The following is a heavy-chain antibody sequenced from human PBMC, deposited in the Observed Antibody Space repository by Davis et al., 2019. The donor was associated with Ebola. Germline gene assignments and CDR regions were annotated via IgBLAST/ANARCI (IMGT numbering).Heavy chain of an antibody. CDR2: ISYDGSNK. V-gene: IGHV3-30-3*01. CDR3: ASPLTGYYRGPFDY. Sequence: PGGSLRLSCAASGFTFSSYAMHWVRQAPGKGLEWVAVISYDGSNKYYADSVKGRFTISRDNSKNTLYLQMNSLRAEDTAVYYCASPLTGYYRGPFDYWGQGTLVTVSS. CDR1: GFTFSSYA. D-gene: IGHD3-9*01. J-gene: IGHJ4*02.